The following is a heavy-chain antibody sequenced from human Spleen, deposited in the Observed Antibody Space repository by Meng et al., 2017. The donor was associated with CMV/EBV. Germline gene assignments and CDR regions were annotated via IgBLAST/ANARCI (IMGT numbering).Heavy chain of an antibody. J-gene: IGHJ5*02. Sequence: SVKVSCKASENTFSNYGLSWVRQAPGQGLEWMGSFIPILNTAEYARKFQGRVTITADKSSTTTHLELSSLTSGDTAIYYCARSPSILVGHSETDLWGQGTLVTVSS. V-gene: IGHV1-69*10. CDR2: FIPILNTA. CDR1: ENTFSNYG. D-gene: IGHD3-22*01. CDR3: ARSPSILVGHSETDL.